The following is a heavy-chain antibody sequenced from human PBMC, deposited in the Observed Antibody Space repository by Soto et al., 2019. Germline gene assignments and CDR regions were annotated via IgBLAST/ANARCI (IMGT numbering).Heavy chain of an antibody. CDR3: ARGLGSHLLRYFDVVGRSDAFVF. Sequence: QVQLVQSGAEVKKPGASVKVSCKASGYTFTSYDINWVRQATGQGLEWMGWMNPNSGNTGYAQKLQGRVTMTRNTTICTAYMELSSLRPEHTAVYYCARGLGSHLLRYFDVVGRSDAFVFWGQGTMVTVSS. CDR1: GYTFTSYD. D-gene: IGHD3-9*01. CDR2: MNPNSGNT. J-gene: IGHJ3*01. V-gene: IGHV1-8*02.